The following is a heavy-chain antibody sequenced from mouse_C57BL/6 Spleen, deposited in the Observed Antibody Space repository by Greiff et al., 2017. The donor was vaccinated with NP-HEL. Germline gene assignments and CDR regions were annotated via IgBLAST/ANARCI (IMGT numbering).Heavy chain of an antibody. CDR1: GYTFTSYW. V-gene: IGHV1-55*01. J-gene: IGHJ3*01. CDR3: ARSRDYYYGSSLPFAY. D-gene: IGHD1-1*01. Sequence: VQLQKPGAELVKPGASVKMSCKASGYTFTSYWITWVKQRPGQGLEWIGDIYPGSGSTNYNEKFKSKATLTVDTSSSTAYMQLSSLTSEDSAVYYCARSRDYYYGSSLPFAYWGQGTLVTVSA. CDR2: IYPGSGST.